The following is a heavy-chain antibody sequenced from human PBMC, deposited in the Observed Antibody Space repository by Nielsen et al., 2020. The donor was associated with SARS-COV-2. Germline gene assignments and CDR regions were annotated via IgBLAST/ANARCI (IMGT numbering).Heavy chain of an antibody. Sequence: GESLKISCAASGFTFSNTWMSWVRQAPGKGLEWVGRIKSKTDGGTTDYAAPVKGRFTISRDDSKNTLYLQMNSLKTEDTAVYYRAGYSSSWYFSGYYYYGMDVWGQGTTVTVSS. V-gene: IGHV3-15*01. CDR2: IKSKTDGGTT. CDR3: AGYSSSWYFSGYYYYGMDV. D-gene: IGHD6-13*01. CDR1: GFTFSNTW. J-gene: IGHJ6*02.